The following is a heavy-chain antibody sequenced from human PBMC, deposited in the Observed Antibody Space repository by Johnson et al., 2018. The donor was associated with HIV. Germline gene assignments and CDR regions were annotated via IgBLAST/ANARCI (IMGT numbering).Heavy chain of an antibody. J-gene: IGHJ3*02. CDR2: INSDGSYT. CDR3: AKDRRTYSSSADAFDI. D-gene: IGHD6-6*01. V-gene: IGHV3-74*01. Sequence: VQLVESGGDLVQPGGSLRLSCVGSGFTFSTNWMHWVRQAPGKGLVWVSRINSDGSYTSYADSVKGRFTISRDNAKNTLYLQMDSLRAEDTAVYYCAKDRRTYSSSADAFDIWGQGTMVTVSS. CDR1: GFTFSTNW.